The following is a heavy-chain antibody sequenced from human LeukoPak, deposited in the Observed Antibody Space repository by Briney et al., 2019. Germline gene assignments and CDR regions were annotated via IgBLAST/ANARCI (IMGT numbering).Heavy chain of an antibody. Sequence: SGPTLVKPTQTLTLTCTFSGFSLSTSGVGVGWIRQPPGKALEWLALIYWDDDKRYSSSLKSRLTITKDTSKNQVVLTMTNMDPADTATYYCVHSGYCSGGNCQEYFQHWGQGTLVTVSS. CDR3: VHSGYCSGGNCQEYFQH. V-gene: IGHV2-5*02. D-gene: IGHD2-15*01. CDR1: GFSLSTSGVG. J-gene: IGHJ1*01. CDR2: IYWDDDK.